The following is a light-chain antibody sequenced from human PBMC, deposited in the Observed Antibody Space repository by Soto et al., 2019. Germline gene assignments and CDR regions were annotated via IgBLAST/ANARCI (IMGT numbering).Light chain of an antibody. J-gene: IGLJ1*01. V-gene: IGLV6-57*04. CDR1: SGSIASNY. Sequence: NFMLTQPHSVSESPGKTITISCTRSSGSIASNYVQWYQQRPGSVPTTVLYENNLRPSGVPDRFSGSIDSSSNSASLTISGLKTEDEADYCSQSFDSSTSHVFGTETKGTVL. CDR3: QSFDSSTSHV. CDR2: ENN.